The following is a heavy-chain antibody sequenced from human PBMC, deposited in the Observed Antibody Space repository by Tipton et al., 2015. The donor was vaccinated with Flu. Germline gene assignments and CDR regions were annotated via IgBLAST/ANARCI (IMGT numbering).Heavy chain of an antibody. CDR1: GYTFSSYY. CDR2: INPSDGHT. Sequence: QLVQSGADMKKPGASVKVSCKASGYTFSSYYIHWVRQAPGKGLEWMGIINPSDGHTSYAQKNRGRVTMARDTSTSTVYMELSTLRSEATAVYFCAGDLNSNPLWAYYYYGMNLWGQGTTVTVSS. V-gene: IGHV1-46*01. D-gene: IGHD4-11*01. J-gene: IGHJ6*02. CDR3: AGDLNSNPLWAYYYYGMNL.